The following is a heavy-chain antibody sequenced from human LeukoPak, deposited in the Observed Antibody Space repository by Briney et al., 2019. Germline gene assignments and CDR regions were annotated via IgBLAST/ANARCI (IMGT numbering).Heavy chain of an antibody. CDR2: IFYSGST. J-gene: IGHJ3*02. Sequence: GSLRLSCTASRFTVSANYMSWVRQPPGKALEWIGNIFYSGSTYYSPSLKSRVTISLDTSRNQFSLKLNSVTAADTAVYYCAKSNGYGLIDIWGQGTMVTVSS. V-gene: IGHV4-59*02. CDR1: RFTVSANY. D-gene: IGHD3-22*01. CDR3: AKSNGYGLIDI.